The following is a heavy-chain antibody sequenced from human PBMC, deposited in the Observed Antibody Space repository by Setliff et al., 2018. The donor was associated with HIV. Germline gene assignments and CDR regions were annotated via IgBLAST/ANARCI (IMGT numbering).Heavy chain of an antibody. D-gene: IGHD2-21*01. CDR2: INHKGVT. CDR3: TRAQIAAPRPFDY. Sequence: SETLSLTCAVYGGAFNGYYWTWIRQSPGRGLEWIGEINHKGVTNYSPSLMRRATISAETSKNQFSLRLSSVTAADMALYFCTRAQIAAPRPFDYWGQGTLVTVSS. V-gene: IGHV4-34*01. CDR1: GGAFNGYY. J-gene: IGHJ4*02.